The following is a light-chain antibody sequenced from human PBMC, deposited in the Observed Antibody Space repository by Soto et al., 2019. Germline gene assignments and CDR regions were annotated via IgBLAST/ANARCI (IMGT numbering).Light chain of an antibody. V-gene: IGKV1-5*01. Sequence: DVKLTQAPSTLSASVGDRVTSTFRASQTISTWLAWYQQKPGKAPKRLIYSASSLQSGVPSRFSGSGSGTEFTLTISSLQPEDFATYYCLQHNSYPRTFGQGTKVDIK. CDR1: QTISTW. CDR2: SAS. CDR3: LQHNSYPRT. J-gene: IGKJ1*01.